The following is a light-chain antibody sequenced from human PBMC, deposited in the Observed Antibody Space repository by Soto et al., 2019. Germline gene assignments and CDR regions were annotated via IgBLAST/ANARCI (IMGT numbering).Light chain of an antibody. CDR3: CSYAGGYTLG. CDR2: DVN. Sequence: QSALTQPRSVSGSPGQSVTISCTGTSNDVGDYDYVSWYQQYPGKAPKLIIYDVNKRPSGVPDRFSGSKSGNTASLTISALQAEDEADYYCCSYAGGYTLGFGPGTKLIVL. J-gene: IGLJ1*01. CDR1: SNDVGDYDY. V-gene: IGLV2-11*01.